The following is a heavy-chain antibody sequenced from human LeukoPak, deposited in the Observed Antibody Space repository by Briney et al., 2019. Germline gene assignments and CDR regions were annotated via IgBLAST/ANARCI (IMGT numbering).Heavy chain of an antibody. Sequence: GASVTVSCKASGYTFTGYYMHWVRQAPGQGLEWMGWINPNSGGTNYAQKFQGRVTMTGDTSISTAYMELSRLRSDDTAVYYCARDQIAATDDFDYWGQGTLVTVSS. J-gene: IGHJ4*02. CDR1: GYTFTGYY. V-gene: IGHV1-2*02. D-gene: IGHD6-13*01. CDR3: ARDQIAATDDFDY. CDR2: INPNSGGT.